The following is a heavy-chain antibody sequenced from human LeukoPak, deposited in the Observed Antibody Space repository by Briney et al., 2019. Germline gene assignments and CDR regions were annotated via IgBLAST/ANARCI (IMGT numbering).Heavy chain of an antibody. J-gene: IGHJ5*02. CDR2: IIPIFGIA. CDR1: AGIFSSYA. CDR3: ARHRGLTFDP. V-gene: IGHV1-69*13. D-gene: IGHD3-9*01. Sequence: SLKVSCKASAGIFSSYAISWLRHAPGQGREGMGAIIPIFGIANYGQKFQGSVKITAADSTSKAYMELSSLRSEDTAVYSCARHRGLTFDPWGQGTLVTVSS.